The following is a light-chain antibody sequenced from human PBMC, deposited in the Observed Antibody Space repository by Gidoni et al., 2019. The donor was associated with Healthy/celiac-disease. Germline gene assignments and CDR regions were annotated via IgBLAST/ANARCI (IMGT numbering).Light chain of an antibody. Sequence: DIVMTQSPDSLAVSLRERATIHCKSRQCVLYSSNNKNYLAWYQQKPGQPPKLLIYWASTRESGVPDRFSGSGSGTDFTLTSSSLQAEDVAVYYCQQYYRTPKTFGQGTKVEIK. CDR3: QQYYRTPKT. V-gene: IGKV4-1*01. CDR1: QCVLYSSNNKNY. CDR2: WAS. J-gene: IGKJ1*01.